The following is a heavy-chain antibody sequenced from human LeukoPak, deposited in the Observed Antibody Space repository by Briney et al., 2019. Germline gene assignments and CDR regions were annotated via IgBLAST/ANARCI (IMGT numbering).Heavy chain of an antibody. CDR2: LSYDGSNS. J-gene: IGHJ4*02. V-gene: IGHV3-30*03. CDR1: GFTFSSFG. Sequence: GGSLRLSCAASGFTFSSFGMHWVRQAPGKGLEWVAVLSYDGSNSYYADSVKGRFTISRDNSKNTLYLQMNSLRAEDTAVYYCARVGAVAAADCWGQGTLVTVSS. CDR3: ARVGAVAAADC. D-gene: IGHD6-19*01.